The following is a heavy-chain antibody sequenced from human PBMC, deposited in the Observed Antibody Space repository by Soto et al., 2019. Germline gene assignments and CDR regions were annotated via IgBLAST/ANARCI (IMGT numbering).Heavy chain of an antibody. CDR3: ARGYCSGGSCFDAFDI. V-gene: IGHV1-8*01. J-gene: IGHJ3*02. Sequence: ASVKVSCKASGYTFTSYDIIWVRQATGQGLEWMGWMNPNSGNTGYAQKFQGRVTMTRNTSISTAYMELSSLRSEDTAVYYCARGYCSGGSCFDAFDIWGQGTMVTVSS. CDR1: GYTFTSYD. CDR2: MNPNSGNT. D-gene: IGHD2-15*01.